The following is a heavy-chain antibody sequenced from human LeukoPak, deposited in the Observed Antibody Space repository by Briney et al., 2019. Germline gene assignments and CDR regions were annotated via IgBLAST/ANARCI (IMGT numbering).Heavy chain of an antibody. CDR2: INPSGGST. J-gene: IGHJ4*02. D-gene: IGHD3-22*01. V-gene: IGHV1-46*01. CDR1: GYTFTSYY. Sequence: ASVKVSCKASGYTFTSYYMHWVRQAPGQGLEWMGIINPSGGSTSYAQKFQGRVTMTRDTSTSTVYMELSSLRSEDTAVYYCARGSYYYDSSGYYDLDYWGQGTLVTVSS. CDR3: ARGSYYYDSSGYYDLDY.